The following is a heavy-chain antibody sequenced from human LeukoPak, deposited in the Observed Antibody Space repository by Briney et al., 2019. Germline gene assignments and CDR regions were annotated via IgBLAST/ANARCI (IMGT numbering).Heavy chain of an antibody. CDR3: ARHPTTPKQWLFRSSGYYYYMDV. D-gene: IGHD6-19*01. Sequence: PSETLSLTCNVSGFSISSSYFWGWIRQPPGKGLEWIGNIYQTGKTSYNPSLKSRVTISVDTPKNQFSLKLSSVTAADTAVYYCARHPTTPKQWLFRSSGYYYYMDVWGKGTTVTISS. V-gene: IGHV4-38-2*02. CDR2: IYQTGKT. J-gene: IGHJ6*03. CDR1: GFSISSSYF.